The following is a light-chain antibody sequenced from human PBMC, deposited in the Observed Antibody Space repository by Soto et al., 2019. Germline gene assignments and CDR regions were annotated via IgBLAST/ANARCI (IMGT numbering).Light chain of an antibody. V-gene: IGKV3-20*01. CDR3: QQYGISPPWT. CDR1: QSVSSTY. Sequence: EIVLTQSPGTLSLSPGERATLSCRASQSVSSTYLAWYQQKPGQAPRLLIFDASSRATGIPDRISGSGSGTDVTLTISRLEPEDFAVYYCQQYGISPPWTFGQGTKVEIK. CDR2: DAS. J-gene: IGKJ1*01.